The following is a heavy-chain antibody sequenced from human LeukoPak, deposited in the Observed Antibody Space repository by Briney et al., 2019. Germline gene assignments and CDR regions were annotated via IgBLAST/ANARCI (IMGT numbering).Heavy chain of an antibody. J-gene: IGHJ5*02. D-gene: IGHD3-3*01. CDR3: ARGALSIWRVFRSFDP. CDR2: IDYSGST. Sequence: SETLSLTCSVSGGSISSYYWSWIRQPPGKGLEWIGYIDYSGSTNYNPSLKSRVTISVDTSKNQFSLKFIYVTAADTAVYYCARGALSIWRVFRSFDPWGQGTLVTVSS. V-gene: IGHV4-59*12. CDR1: GGSISSYY.